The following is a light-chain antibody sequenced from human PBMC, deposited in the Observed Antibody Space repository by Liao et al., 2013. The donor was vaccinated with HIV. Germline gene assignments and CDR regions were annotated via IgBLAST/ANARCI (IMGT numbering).Light chain of an antibody. CDR2: YTS. V-gene: IGLV3-21*01. Sequence: SYVLTQPPSVSVAPGRTATITCGGDDVGSKSVHWYQQKPGQAPFLFIYYTSDRPSGIPERFSGSSSGNTATLTISSVEAGDEADYYCQVWDSGSAHYVFGPGTQVTVL. CDR1: DVGSKS. J-gene: IGLJ1*01. CDR3: QVWDSGSAHYV.